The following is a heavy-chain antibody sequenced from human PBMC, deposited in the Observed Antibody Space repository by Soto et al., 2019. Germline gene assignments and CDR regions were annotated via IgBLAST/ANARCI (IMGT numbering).Heavy chain of an antibody. V-gene: IGHV3-30*03. J-gene: IGHJ4*02. Sequence: PGGSLRLSCAASGFTFSSYGMHWVRQAPGKGLEWVAVISYDGSNKYYADSVKGRFTISRDNSKNTLYLQMNSLRAEDTAVYYCASPLLPRPDGYRRDYWGQGTLVTVS. D-gene: IGHD5-12*01. CDR1: GFTFSSYG. CDR3: ASPLLPRPDGYRRDY. CDR2: ISYDGSNK.